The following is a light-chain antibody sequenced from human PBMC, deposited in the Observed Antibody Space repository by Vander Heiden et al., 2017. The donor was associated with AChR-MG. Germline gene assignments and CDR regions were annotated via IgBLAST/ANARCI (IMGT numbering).Light chain of an antibody. CDR1: QTILYSPNNKNY. V-gene: IGKV4-1*01. CDR2: WAS. CDR3: QQYYTTPYT. J-gene: IGKJ2*01. Sequence: DFVMPQSPASLAVSLGAGATINCKSSQTILYSPNNKNYLAWYQQKPAQPPKLLIYWASTRESGVPDRFSGSGSGTDFTLTISSLQAEDVAVYYCQQYYTTPYTFGQGTKLEIK.